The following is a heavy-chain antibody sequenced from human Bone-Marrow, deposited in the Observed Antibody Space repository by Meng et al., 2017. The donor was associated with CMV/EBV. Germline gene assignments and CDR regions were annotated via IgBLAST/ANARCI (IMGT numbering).Heavy chain of an antibody. J-gene: IGHJ4*02. D-gene: IGHD3-10*01. CDR2: INPSGGST. V-gene: IGHV1-46*01. Sequence: ASVKVSCKASGYTFTSYYMHWVRQAPGQGLEWKGIINPSGGSTSYAQKFQGRVTMTRDTSTSTVYMELSSLRSEDTAVYYCAREGSGKWPDYWGQGTLVTVSS. CDR1: GYTFTSYY. CDR3: AREGSGKWPDY.